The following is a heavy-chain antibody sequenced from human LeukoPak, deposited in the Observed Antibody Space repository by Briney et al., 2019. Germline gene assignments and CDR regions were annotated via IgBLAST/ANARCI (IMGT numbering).Heavy chain of an antibody. J-gene: IGHJ6*02. D-gene: IGHD3-16*01. CDR2: MNEDGSEK. CDR1: GFTFSESW. CDR3: STYTHWVAGDV. Sequence: GGSLRLSCAASGFTFSESWMSWVRQAPGRGLEWVANMNEDGSEKDYVDSVKGRFTISRDNARKSLYLQMSSLRAEDTAVYYCSTYTHWVAGDVWGQGTTVTVSS. V-gene: IGHV3-7*01.